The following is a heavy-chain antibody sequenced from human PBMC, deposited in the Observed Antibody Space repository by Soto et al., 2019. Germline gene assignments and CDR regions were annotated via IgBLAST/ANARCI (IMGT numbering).Heavy chain of an antibody. Sequence: SETLSLTCAVYGGSFSGYYWSWIRQPPGKGLEWIGEINHSGSTNYNPSLKSRVTISVDTSKNQFSLKLSSVTAADTAVYYCAANWNYTGSYYYYYMDVWGKGTTVTVSS. CDR1: GGSFSGYY. V-gene: IGHV4-34*01. CDR2: INHSGST. D-gene: IGHD1-7*01. J-gene: IGHJ6*03. CDR3: AANWNYTGSYYYYYMDV.